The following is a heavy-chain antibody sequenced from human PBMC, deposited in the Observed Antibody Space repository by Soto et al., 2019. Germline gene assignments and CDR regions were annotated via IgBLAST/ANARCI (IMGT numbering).Heavy chain of an antibody. CDR2: SNHSGST. D-gene: IGHD7-27*01. CDR1: GGSFSCYS. V-gene: IGHV4-34*01. J-gene: IGHJ3*02. CDR3: ARVVPPPNRNWGMSSGAFDI. Sequence: SDTLSLTCGVYGGSFSCYSWSWIRQPPGKGLEWIGESNHSGSTNYNPSLKSRVTISVDTSKNQFSLKLSSVTAADTAVYYCARVVPPPNRNWGMSSGAFDIWGQGTMVTVSS.